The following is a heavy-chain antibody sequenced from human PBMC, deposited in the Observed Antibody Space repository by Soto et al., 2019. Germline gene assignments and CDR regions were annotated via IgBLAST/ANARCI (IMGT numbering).Heavy chain of an antibody. J-gene: IGHJ4*02. CDR3: ARRSSWFGGLDY. CDR2: IGNAGDT. Sequence: GGSLRLSCAASGFSFSSYDMHWVRQATGKGLEWVSAIGNAGDTYYLGSVEGRFTISRENAKNSLYLQMNSLRAGDTAVYYCARRSSWFGGLDYWGQGTLVTVSS. V-gene: IGHV3-13*01. CDR1: GFSFSSYD. D-gene: IGHD6-13*01.